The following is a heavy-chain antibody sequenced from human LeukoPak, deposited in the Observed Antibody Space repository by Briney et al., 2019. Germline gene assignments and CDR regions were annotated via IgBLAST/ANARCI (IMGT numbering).Heavy chain of an antibody. CDR2: IYWDDDK. Sequence: SAPTLVRPAPALTLTCTFSGFSLSTRGVGVGWIRHPPGNALEWLALIYWDDDKPYSPSMKSRLTTTKDTSKNKVVLTMTNMDPDDTATYSGAHRNFDYWGQGTLVTVSS. J-gene: IGHJ4*02. CDR1: GFSLSTRGVG. CDR3: AHRNFDY. V-gene: IGHV2-5*02.